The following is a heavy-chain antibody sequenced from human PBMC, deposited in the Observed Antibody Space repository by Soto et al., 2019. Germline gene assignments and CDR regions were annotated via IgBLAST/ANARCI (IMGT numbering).Heavy chain of an antibody. CDR2: IIPIFGTA. CDR1: GGTFSSYA. J-gene: IGHJ6*02. D-gene: IGHD2-2*01. V-gene: IGHV1-69*06. Sequence: QVQLVQSGAEVKKPGSSVKVSCKASGGTFSSYAISWVRQAPGQGLEWMGGIIPIFGTANYAQKFQGRVTITADKSTSTAYMELSSLRSEDTAVYYCARPDIVVVPAAHNYYYGMDVWGQGTTVTVSS. CDR3: ARPDIVVVPAAHNYYYGMDV.